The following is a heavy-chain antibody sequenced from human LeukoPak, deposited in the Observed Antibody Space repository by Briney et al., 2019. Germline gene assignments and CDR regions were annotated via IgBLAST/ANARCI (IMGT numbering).Heavy chain of an antibody. CDR3: ARVVGYCSGGSCPAPDY. CDR1: GFTFSSYS. CDR2: ISSSSSYI. D-gene: IGHD2-15*01. J-gene: IGHJ4*02. Sequence: PGGSLRLSCAASGFTFSSYSMNWVRQAPGKGLEWVSSISSSSSYIYYADSVEGRFTISRDNAKNSLYLQMNSPRAEDTAVYYCARVVGYCSGGSCPAPDYWGQGTLVTVSS. V-gene: IGHV3-21*01.